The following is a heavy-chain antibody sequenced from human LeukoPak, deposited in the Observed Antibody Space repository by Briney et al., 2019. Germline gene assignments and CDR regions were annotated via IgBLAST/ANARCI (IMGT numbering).Heavy chain of an antibody. Sequence: SETLPLTCTVSGGSINSDYWSWIRQPPGKGLEWIGYIYYSGSTNYNPSLESRVTISVDTSKKQFSLKLSSVTAADTAVYYCARRSMVRTVGYYYGMDVWGRGTTVTVSS. CDR2: IYYSGST. V-gene: IGHV4-59*08. CDR3: ARRSMVRTVGYYYGMDV. D-gene: IGHD4/OR15-4a*01. J-gene: IGHJ6*02. CDR1: GGSINSDY.